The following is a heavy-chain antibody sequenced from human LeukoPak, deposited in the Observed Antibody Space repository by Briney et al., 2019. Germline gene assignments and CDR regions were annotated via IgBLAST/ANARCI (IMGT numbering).Heavy chain of an antibody. Sequence: GGSLRLSCAASGFTFSSYSMNWVRQAPGKGLEWVSSISSGSDYIYYADSVKGRFTISRDNAKSSLYLQMNSLRAEDTAVYYCARYTVGYYGSGSYYNEATFDYWGQGTLVTVSS. V-gene: IGHV3-21*04. CDR3: ARYTVGYYGSGSYYNEATFDY. CDR2: ISSGSDYI. J-gene: IGHJ4*02. CDR1: GFTFSSYS. D-gene: IGHD3-10*01.